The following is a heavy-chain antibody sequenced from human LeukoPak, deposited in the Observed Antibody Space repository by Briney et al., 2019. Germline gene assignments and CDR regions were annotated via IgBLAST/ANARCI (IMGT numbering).Heavy chain of an antibody. CDR1: GGTFSSYA. J-gene: IGHJ6*03. CDR3: ARGAKYDSSGYARNYYYYMDV. V-gene: IGHV1-69*13. CDR2: IIPIFGTA. D-gene: IGHD3-22*01. Sequence: SVKVSCKASGGTFSSYAISWVRQAPGQGLEWMGGIIPIFGTANYAQKFQGRVTITADESTSTAYMELSSLRSEDTAVYYCARGAKYDSSGYARNYYYYMDVWGKGTTVTVSS.